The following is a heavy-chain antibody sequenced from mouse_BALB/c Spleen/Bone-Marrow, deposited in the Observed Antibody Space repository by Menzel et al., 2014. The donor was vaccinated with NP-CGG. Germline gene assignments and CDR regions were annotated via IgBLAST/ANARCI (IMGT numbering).Heavy chain of an antibody. CDR2: FNPYNDGT. CDR1: GYTFTSXV. V-gene: IGHV1-14*01. Sequence: VQLQQPGPELVKPGASVKMSCKASGYTFTSXVMNWVKQKPGQGLEWIGFFNPYNDGTKFNEKFKGKATLTSDKSSSTAYMELSSLTSEDSAVYYCAREDGNYGYWYFDVWGAGTTVTVSS. CDR3: AREDGNYGYWYFDV. D-gene: IGHD2-1*01. J-gene: IGHJ1*01.